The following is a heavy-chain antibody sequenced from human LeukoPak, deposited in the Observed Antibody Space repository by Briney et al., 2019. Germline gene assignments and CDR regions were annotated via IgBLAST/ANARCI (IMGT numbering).Heavy chain of an antibody. V-gene: IGHV3-30*03. Sequence: PGRSLRLSCAASGFTFSSNAMRWVRQAPGKGLGWVAFISDDGGDKYYADSVEGGFTISRDNSKNTLYLQMNSLRVEDTAVYYCAAIKYWGQGTLVTVSP. D-gene: IGHD3-9*01. J-gene: IGHJ4*02. CDR2: ISDDGGDK. CDR3: AAIKY. CDR1: GFTFSSNA.